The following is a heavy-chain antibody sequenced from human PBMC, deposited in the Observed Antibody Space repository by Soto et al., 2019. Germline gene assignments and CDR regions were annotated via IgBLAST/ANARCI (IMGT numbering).Heavy chain of an antibody. Sequence: ASVKVSCKASDYSFSNYHINWVRQAPGQGTEGMGWISGNNGNTQYAQMFHGRVTMTTEKSTNTVYMELRSLGSDDTAVYYCAKPGYFCAFWSGYYRTANYFDFWGQGSLVTVSS. CDR3: AKPGYFCAFWSGYYRTANYFDF. CDR2: ISGNNGNT. J-gene: IGHJ4*02. CDR1: DYSFSNYH. D-gene: IGHD3-3*01. V-gene: IGHV1-18*01.